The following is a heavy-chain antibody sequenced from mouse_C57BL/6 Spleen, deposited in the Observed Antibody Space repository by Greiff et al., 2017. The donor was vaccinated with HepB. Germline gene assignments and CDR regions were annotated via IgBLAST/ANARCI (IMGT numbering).Heavy chain of an antibody. CDR3: TRQGSAY. V-gene: IGHV1-15*01. Sequence: VQRVESGAELVRPGASVTLSCKASGYTFTDYEMHWVKQTPVHGLEWIGAIDPETGGTAYHQKFKGKAILTADKSSSTAYMELRSLTSEDSAVYYCTRQGSAYWGQGTLVTVSA. CDR2: IDPETGGT. J-gene: IGHJ3*01. CDR1: GYTFTDYE.